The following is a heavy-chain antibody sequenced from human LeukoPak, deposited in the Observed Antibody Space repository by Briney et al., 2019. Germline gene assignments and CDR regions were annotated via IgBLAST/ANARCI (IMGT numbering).Heavy chain of an antibody. Sequence: SVKVSCKASGGTFSSYAISWVRQAPGQGLEWMGRIIPILGIANYAQKFQGRVTITADKSTSTAYMELSSLRSEDTAVYYCARGPYSSGAFDIWGQGTMVAVSS. J-gene: IGHJ3*02. D-gene: IGHD5-18*01. CDR1: GGTFSSYA. V-gene: IGHV1-69*04. CDR2: IIPILGIA. CDR3: ARGPYSSGAFDI.